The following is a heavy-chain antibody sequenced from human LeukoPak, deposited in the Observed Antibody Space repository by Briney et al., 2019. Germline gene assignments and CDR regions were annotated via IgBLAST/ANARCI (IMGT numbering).Heavy chain of an antibody. CDR2: IYSGGST. Sequence: PGGSLRLSCGASGFTVSSNYMSWVRQAPGKGLEWVSVIYSGGSTYYADSVKGRFTISRDNSKNTLYLQMNSLRAEDTAVYYCAREYSSSSDRDAFDIWGQGTMVTVSS. CDR1: GFTVSSNY. V-gene: IGHV3-53*01. D-gene: IGHD6-13*01. J-gene: IGHJ3*02. CDR3: AREYSSSSDRDAFDI.